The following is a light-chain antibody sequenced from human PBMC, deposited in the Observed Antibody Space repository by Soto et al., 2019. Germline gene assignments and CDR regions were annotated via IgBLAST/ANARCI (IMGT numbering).Light chain of an antibody. V-gene: IGLV2-14*03. CDR2: DVS. CDR1: SSDVGGYNY. Sequence: QSVLTQPASVSGSPGQSITISCTGTSSDVGGYNYVSWYQHHPGNAPKVMIYDVSNRPSGVSNRFSGSKSGNTASLTISGLQAEDEADYYCSSYTSLSTVIFGGGTKVTVL. CDR3: SSYTSLSTVI. J-gene: IGLJ2*01.